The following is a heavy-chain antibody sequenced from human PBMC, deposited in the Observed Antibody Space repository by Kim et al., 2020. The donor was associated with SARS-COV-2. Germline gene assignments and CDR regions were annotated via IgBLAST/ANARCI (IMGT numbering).Heavy chain of an antibody. J-gene: IGHJ4*02. Sequence: NSNPSLKSRVTISVATSKNQFSLKLSSVTAADTAVYYCARASPVAATDYWGQGTLVTVSS. CDR3: ARASPVAATDY. V-gene: IGHV4-34*01. D-gene: IGHD6-19*01.